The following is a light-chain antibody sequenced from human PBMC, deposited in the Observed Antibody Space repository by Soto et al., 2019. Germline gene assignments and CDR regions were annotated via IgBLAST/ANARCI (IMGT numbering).Light chain of an antibody. Sequence: DIQMTQSPSSLSASVGDTVTITCRASQGIIDDLAWYQKRPGRVPRLLSYAASTLLKGVPSSFSGSGAGTDFTLTSSSLQPEDVATYYCQKYDTAPQTFGPGTKVEIK. CDR3: QKYDTAPQT. J-gene: IGKJ1*01. V-gene: IGKV1-27*01. CDR1: QGIIDD. CDR2: AAS.